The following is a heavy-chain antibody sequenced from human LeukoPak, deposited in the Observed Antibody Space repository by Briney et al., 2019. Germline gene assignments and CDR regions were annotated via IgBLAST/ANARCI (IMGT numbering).Heavy chain of an antibody. Sequence: SVKVSCKASGGTFSSYAISWVRQAPGQGLEWMGGIIPIFGTANYAQKLQGRVTMTTDTSTSTAYMELRSLRSEDTAVYYCARGRKFLDYRGQGTLVTVSS. V-gene: IGHV1-69*05. J-gene: IGHJ4*02. CDR2: IIPIFGTA. CDR3: ARGRKFLDY. D-gene: IGHD1-14*01. CDR1: GGTFSSYA.